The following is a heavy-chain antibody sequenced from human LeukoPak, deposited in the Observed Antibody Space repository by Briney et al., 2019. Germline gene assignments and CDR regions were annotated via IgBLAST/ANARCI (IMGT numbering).Heavy chain of an antibody. CDR2: MNLDGSEK. Sequence: GGSLRLSCAASGFTFSNHWMSWVRQAPGKGLEWVANMNLDGSEKYYVDSVKGRFTISRDNAKNSLYLQMNSLTAEDTAVYYCVRDDYGPATYGGQGTLVTVSS. V-gene: IGHV3-7*01. D-gene: IGHD4-17*01. CDR1: GFTFSNHW. J-gene: IGHJ4*02. CDR3: VRDDYGPATY.